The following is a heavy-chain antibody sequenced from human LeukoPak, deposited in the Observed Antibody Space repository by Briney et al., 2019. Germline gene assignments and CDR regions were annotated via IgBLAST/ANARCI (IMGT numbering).Heavy chain of an antibody. CDR1: GFTFSSYA. V-gene: IGHV3-23*01. Sequence: GGTLRLSCAASGFTFSSYAMSWVRQAPGRGLEWVLAISGSGGSTYYADSVKGRFTISRDNSKTTLYLQMNSLTAEDTAVYYCAKDGAMVGVWGKGTTVTVSS. CDR2: ISGSGGST. CDR3: AKDGAMVGV. J-gene: IGHJ6*04. D-gene: IGHD5-18*01.